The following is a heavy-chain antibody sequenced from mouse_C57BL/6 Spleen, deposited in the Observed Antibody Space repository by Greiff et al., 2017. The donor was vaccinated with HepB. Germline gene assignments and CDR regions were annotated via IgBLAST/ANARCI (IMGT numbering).Heavy chain of an antibody. V-gene: IGHV1-55*01. CDR3: ARNDGYYVGY. CDR1: GFTFTSYW. J-gene: IGHJ2*01. D-gene: IGHD2-3*01. CDR2: IYPGSGST. Sequence: VQLQQSGAELVKPGASVKMSCKASGFTFTSYWITWVKQRPGQGLEWIGDIYPGSGSTNYNEKFKSKATLTVDTSSSTAYMQLSSLTSEDSAVYYCARNDGYYVGYWGQGTTLTVSS.